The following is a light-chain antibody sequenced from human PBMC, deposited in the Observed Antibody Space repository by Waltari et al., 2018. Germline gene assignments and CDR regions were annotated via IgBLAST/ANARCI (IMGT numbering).Light chain of an antibody. CDR1: QSLLHSNGHNY. J-gene: IGKJ2*01. Sequence: EIVMTQSPLSLPVTPGEPASISCRSSQSLLHSNGHNYVDWYLQKPGQSPQYLVYLGSNRATGVPDRFTGSGSGTHLTLEITRVEAEDVGIYYCVQALQTPRTFGQVTKLEIK. CDR2: LGS. CDR3: VQALQTPRT. V-gene: IGKV2-28*01.